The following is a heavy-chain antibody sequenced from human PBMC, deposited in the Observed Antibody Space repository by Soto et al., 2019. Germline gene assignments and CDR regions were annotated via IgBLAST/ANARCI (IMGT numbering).Heavy chain of an antibody. CDR3: ARLGGYCSTTTCYGYYAMDV. J-gene: IGHJ6*02. CDR1: GGSLSSGHYS. Sequence: SETLSLTCTVSGGSLSSGHYSWGWIRQPPEKGLEWIGTFSYSGSTYYNPSLESRATITVDTSKNQFSLKVSSVTAADTAMYYCARLGGYCSTTTCYGYYAMDVWGQGTTVTVSS. D-gene: IGHD2-2*01. V-gene: IGHV4-39*01. CDR2: FSYSGST.